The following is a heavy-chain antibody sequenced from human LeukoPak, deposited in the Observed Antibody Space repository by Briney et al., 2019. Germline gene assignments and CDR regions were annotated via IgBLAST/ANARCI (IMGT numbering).Heavy chain of an antibody. V-gene: IGHV3-23*01. Sequence: PGGSLRLSCAASGFTFRSHDMSWVRQAPGKGLEWVSGISGGGGSTFYADSVKGRFTVSRDNSKNTLFLLMNGLRVEDTATYYCVREGPRGLAFDVWGQGTMVTVSS. CDR3: VREGPRGLAFDV. J-gene: IGHJ3*01. D-gene: IGHD3/OR15-3a*01. CDR1: GFTFRSHD. CDR2: ISGGGGST.